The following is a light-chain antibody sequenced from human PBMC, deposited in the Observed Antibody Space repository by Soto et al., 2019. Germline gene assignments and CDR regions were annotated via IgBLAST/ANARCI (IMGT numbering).Light chain of an antibody. CDR1: QSVSSNY. J-gene: IGKJ2*01. CDR2: GAS. CDR3: QQYGWSPPYT. V-gene: IGKV3-20*01. Sequence: EIVLTQSPGTLSLSPGERATLSCRASQSVSSNYLAWYQQKPGQAPRLLIYGASSRATGIPDRFSGSGSGTDFTLTISRLEPEDFAVYYCQQYGWSPPYTFGHGTKLDIK.